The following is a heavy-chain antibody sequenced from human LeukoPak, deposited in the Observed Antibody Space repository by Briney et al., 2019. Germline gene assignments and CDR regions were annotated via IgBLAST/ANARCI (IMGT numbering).Heavy chain of an antibody. V-gene: IGHV4-39*07. D-gene: IGHD6-6*01. CDR1: GGSISSRTYY. CDR2: IYYSGTT. CDR3: ARDFSSSSTVYYYYYMDV. J-gene: IGHJ6*03. Sequence: PSETLSLTCTVSGGSISSRTYYWGWIRQPPGKGLEWIGTIYYSGTTYYNPSLKSRVTISLDTSKNQFSLKLGSVTAADTAIYYCARDFSSSSTVYYYYYMDVWGKGTTVTVSS.